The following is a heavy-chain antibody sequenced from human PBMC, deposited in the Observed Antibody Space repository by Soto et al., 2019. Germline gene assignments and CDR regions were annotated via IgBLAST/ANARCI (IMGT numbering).Heavy chain of an antibody. CDR3: ARGQITDYHSSTYFALRDYFDY. CDR2: IYYTGST. V-gene: IGHV4-31*03. J-gene: IGHJ4*02. CDR1: GGSISNGGNY. D-gene: IGHD3-22*01. Sequence: QVQLRESGPGLVRPSETLSLKCTVAGGSISNGGNYWSWIRHHPGKGLECIGYIYYTGSTYYNPSLKSRVTLSVDTSENQFSLKLTSVTAADTAVYYCARGQITDYHSSTYFALRDYFDYWGQGSLVTVSS.